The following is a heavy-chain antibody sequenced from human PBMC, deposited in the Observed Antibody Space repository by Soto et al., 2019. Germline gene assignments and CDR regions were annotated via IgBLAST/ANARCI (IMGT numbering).Heavy chain of an antibody. V-gene: IGHV6-1*01. J-gene: IGHJ4*01. D-gene: IGHD1-26*01. Sequence: PSQTLSLTGAMTGDSVSSNSAGWSWVRQSPSRGLERLGRTYYRSKWYYEYAVSVRGRITINPDTSKNQYSLQLNSVTPEDTAVYFCARGEQYSGRIFDYWGQGTLVTVSS. CDR1: GDSVSSNSAG. CDR3: ARGEQYSGRIFDY. CDR2: TYYRSKWYY.